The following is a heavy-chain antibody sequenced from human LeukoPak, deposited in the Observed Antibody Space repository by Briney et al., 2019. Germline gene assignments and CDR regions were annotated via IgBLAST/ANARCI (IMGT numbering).Heavy chain of an antibody. CDR1: GGTFSSYA. D-gene: IGHD3-22*01. J-gene: IGHJ3*02. V-gene: IGHV1-58*02. CDR2: IVVGSGNT. CDR3: AAGVYDSPDAFDI. Sequence: GASVKVSCKASGGTFSSYAISWVRQARGQRLEWIGWIVVGSGNTNYAQKFQERVTITRDMSTSTAYMELSSLRSEDTAVYYCAAGVYDSPDAFDIWGQGTMVTVSS.